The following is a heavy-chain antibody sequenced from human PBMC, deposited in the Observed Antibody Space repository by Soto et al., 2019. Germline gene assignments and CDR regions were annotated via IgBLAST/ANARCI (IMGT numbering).Heavy chain of an antibody. CDR3: ARHDWARFYGMDV. D-gene: IGHD2-21*01. J-gene: IGHJ6*02. Sequence: SETVSLTCSFSCGSIITSYYWGWIRQPPGKGLEWIGSIYYGGSTYYNSSLKSRVTIFVDTSKSQFSLMLGSVTAADTAVYYCARHDWARFYGMDVWGQGTTVPVSS. V-gene: IGHV4-39*01. CDR1: CGSIITSYY. CDR2: IYYGGST.